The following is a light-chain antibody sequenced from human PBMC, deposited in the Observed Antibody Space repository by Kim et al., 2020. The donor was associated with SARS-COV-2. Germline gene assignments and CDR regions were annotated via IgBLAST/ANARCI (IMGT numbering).Light chain of an antibody. Sequence: SYELTQPPSVSVAPGRTATITCGGNNIGSKSVHWYRQKPGQAHVMVVYDDSDRPSGIPERFSGSNSGNTASLTISRVEAGDEADYYCQVWDSGSLHVVFGGGTQLTVL. CDR2: DDS. V-gene: IGLV3-21*03. CDR1: NIGSKS. J-gene: IGLJ2*01. CDR3: QVWDSGSLHVV.